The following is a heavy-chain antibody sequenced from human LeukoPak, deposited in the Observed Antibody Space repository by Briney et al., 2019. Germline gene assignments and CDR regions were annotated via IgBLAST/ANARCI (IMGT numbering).Heavy chain of an antibody. CDR3: TAGLGKTDDDS. D-gene: IGHD4-11*01. J-gene: IGHJ4*02. Sequence: GGSLRLSCEGSGFNFNDAWMSWIRQAPRKGLEWVGRVRTTAEGETTDYGAPVRGRFIISRDDSKSMVYLQMNRLETEDTAIYYCTAGLGKTDDDSWGQGTLVTVSS. CDR2: VRTTAEGETT. CDR1: GFNFNDAW. V-gene: IGHV3-15*01.